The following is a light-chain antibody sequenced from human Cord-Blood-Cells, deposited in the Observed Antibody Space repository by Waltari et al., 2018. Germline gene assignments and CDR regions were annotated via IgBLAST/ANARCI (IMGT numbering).Light chain of an antibody. J-gene: IGKJ1*01. Sequence: EIVFTQTPGTLSWSPGERATPTCRASQSVCSSYLAWYQQKPGHAPRLLIYGASSRATGIPDRFSGSGSGKDFTLTISRLEPEDFAVYYCQQYGSSPAWTFGQGTKVEIK. CDR1: QSVCSSY. CDR2: GAS. CDR3: QQYGSSPAWT. V-gene: IGKV3-20*01.